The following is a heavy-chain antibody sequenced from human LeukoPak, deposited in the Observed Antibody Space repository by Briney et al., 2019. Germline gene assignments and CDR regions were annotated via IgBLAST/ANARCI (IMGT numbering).Heavy chain of an antibody. CDR1: GFTFCSYS. CDR3: ARDPDSSGWFDY. V-gene: IGHV3-48*04. J-gene: IGHJ4*02. Sequence: GGSLRLSCAASGFTFCSYSMNWVRQAPGKGLEWVSYISSSGSTIYYADSVKGRFTISRDNAKNSLYLQMNSLRAEDTAVYYCARDPDSSGWFDYWGQGTLVTVSS. CDR2: ISSSGSTI. D-gene: IGHD6-19*01.